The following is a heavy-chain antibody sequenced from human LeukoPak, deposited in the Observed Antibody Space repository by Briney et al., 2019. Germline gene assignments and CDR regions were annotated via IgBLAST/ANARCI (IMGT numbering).Heavy chain of an antibody. J-gene: IGHJ4*02. CDR1: GGSFSGYY. Sequence: PSETLSLTCAVYGGSFSGYYWSWIRQPPGKGLEWIGEINHSGSTNYNPSLKSRVTISLDASKNQFSLNLTSVTAADTAVYFCSRGTYAVAGRFYFDFWGQGALVTVSS. D-gene: IGHD6-19*01. V-gene: IGHV4-34*01. CDR2: INHSGST. CDR3: SRGTYAVAGRFYFDF.